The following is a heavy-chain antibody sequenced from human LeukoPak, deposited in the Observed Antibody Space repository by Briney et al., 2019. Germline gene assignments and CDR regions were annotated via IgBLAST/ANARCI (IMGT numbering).Heavy chain of an antibody. J-gene: IGHJ5*02. CDR3: ARDAATVKVDGWFDP. Sequence: PGGSLRLSCAASGFTFSSYGMHWVRQAPGKGLEWVAVIWYDGSNKYYADSVKGRFTISRDNSKNTLYLQMNSLRAEDTAVYYCARDAATVKVDGWFDPWGQGALVTVSS. CDR1: GFTFSSYG. CDR2: IWYDGSNK. V-gene: IGHV3-33*01. D-gene: IGHD4-17*01.